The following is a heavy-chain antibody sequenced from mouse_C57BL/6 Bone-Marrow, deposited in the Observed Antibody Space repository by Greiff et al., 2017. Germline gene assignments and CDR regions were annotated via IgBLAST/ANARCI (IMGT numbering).Heavy chain of an antibody. CDR3: TTDNWDDAY. CDR2: IDPENGDT. Sequence: VQLQQSGAELVRPGASVKLSCTASGFNIKDDYMHWVKQRPEPGLEWIGWIDPENGDTEYASKFQGKATITADTSSNTAYLQLSSLTSEDTAVYYCTTDNWDDAYWGQGTLVTVSA. V-gene: IGHV14-4*01. CDR1: GFNIKDDY. J-gene: IGHJ3*01. D-gene: IGHD4-1*02.